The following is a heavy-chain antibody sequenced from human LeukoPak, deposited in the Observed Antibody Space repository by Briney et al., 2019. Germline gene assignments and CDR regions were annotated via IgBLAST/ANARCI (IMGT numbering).Heavy chain of an antibody. J-gene: IGHJ6*02. CDR2: ISGSGGST. CDR1: GFTFSSYT. D-gene: IGHD1-1*01. Sequence: PGGSLRLSCAASGFTFSSYTMSWVRQAPGKGLEWVSAISGSGGSTYYADSVKGRFTISRDNSKNTLYLQMNSLRAEDTAVYYCARGPGRTTLMDVWGQGTTVTVSS. V-gene: IGHV3-23*01. CDR3: ARGPGRTTLMDV.